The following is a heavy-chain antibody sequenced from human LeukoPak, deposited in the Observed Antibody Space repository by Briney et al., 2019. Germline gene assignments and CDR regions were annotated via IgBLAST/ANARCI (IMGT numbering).Heavy chain of an antibody. Sequence: GGSLRLSCAASGFTFSDYYMTWIRQAPGKGLEWVSYISSSSSSTNYADSVKGRFTISRDNAKNTLILQMNSLRAEDTAVYYCARDYYSRFDYWGQGTLVTVSS. CDR1: GFTFSDYY. D-gene: IGHD3-22*01. V-gene: IGHV3-11*06. CDR3: ARDYYSRFDY. J-gene: IGHJ4*02. CDR2: ISSSSSST.